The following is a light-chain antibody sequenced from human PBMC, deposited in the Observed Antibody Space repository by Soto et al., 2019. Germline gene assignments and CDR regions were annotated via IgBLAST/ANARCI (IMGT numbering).Light chain of an antibody. CDR1: QTISSW. V-gene: IGKV1-5*03. CDR3: QHYNSYSEA. J-gene: IGKJ1*01. Sequence: DIQMTQFPSTLSGSVGDRVTITCRGSQTISSWLAWYQQKPGKAPKLLIYKASTLKSGVPSRFSGSGSGTEFTLTISSLQPDDFATYYCQHYNSYSEAFGQGTKVDIK. CDR2: KAS.